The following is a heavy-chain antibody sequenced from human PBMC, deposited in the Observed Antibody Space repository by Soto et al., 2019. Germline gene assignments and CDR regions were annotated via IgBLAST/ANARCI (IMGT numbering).Heavy chain of an antibody. CDR3: ASDRVAAADSDPTPYYYYGMDV. CDR2: IWYDGSNK. CDR1: GFTFSSYG. D-gene: IGHD6-13*01. J-gene: IGHJ6*02. Sequence: PGGSLRLSCAASGFTFSSYGMHWVRQAPGKGLEWVAVIWYDGSNKYYADSVKGRFTISRDNSKNTLYLQMNSLRAEDTAVYYCASDRVAAADSDPTPYYYYGMDVWGQGTTVTISS. V-gene: IGHV3-33*01.